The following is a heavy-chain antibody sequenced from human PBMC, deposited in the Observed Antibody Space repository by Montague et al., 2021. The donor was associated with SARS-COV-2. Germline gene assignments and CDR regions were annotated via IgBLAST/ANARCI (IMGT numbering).Heavy chain of an antibody. J-gene: IGHJ3*02. CDR1: GFTFSSYG. Sequence: SLRLSCAASGFTFSSYGMHWVRQAPGKGLEWVAVIWYDGSNKYYADSVKGRFTISRDNSKNTLYLQMNSLRAEDTAVYYCAREGNYSTGGAFDIWGQGTMVTASS. V-gene: IGHV3-33*01. CDR3: AREGNYSTGGAFDI. D-gene: IGHD1-7*01. CDR2: IWYDGSNK.